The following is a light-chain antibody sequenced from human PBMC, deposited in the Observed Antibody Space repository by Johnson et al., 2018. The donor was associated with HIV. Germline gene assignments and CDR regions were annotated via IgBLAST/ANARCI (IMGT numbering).Light chain of an antibody. CDR1: TSNIVNNY. CDR3: GTWGGV. CDR2: END. V-gene: IGLV1-51*02. J-gene: IGLJ1*01. Sequence: QSVLTQPPSVSAAPGQKVTISCSGSTSNIVNNYVSWYQQLPGTAPRLLIYENDKRPSGIPDRFSGSKSGTSATLGITGLQTGDEADYYCGTWGGVFGTGTKVTVL.